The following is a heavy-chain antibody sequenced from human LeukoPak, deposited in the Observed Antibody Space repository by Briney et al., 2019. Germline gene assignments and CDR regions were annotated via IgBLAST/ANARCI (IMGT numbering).Heavy chain of an antibody. D-gene: IGHD3-10*01. V-gene: IGHV3-23*01. CDR1: GFTFSSYA. CDR3: AKGSPWFGELLDYFDY. Sequence: GGSLRLSCAASGFTFSSYAMSWVRQAPGKGLEWVSAISGSGGSTYYADSVEGRFTISRDNSKNTLYLQMNSLRAEDTAVYYCAKGSPWFGELLDYFDYWGQGTLVTVSS. J-gene: IGHJ4*02. CDR2: ISGSGGST.